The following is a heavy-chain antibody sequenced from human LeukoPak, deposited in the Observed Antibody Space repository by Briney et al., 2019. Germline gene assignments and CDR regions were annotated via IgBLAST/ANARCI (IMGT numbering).Heavy chain of an antibody. V-gene: IGHV3-23*01. D-gene: IGHD4-11*01. Sequence: RSGGSLRLSCAASGFTISSYVMSWVRQAPGKGLEWVSSISDSGGNTYYADSVKGRFTISRDNFKNTLYLQMNSLRAEDTAVYYCARRVSTNWYFDLWGRGTLVTVSS. CDR3: ARRVSTNWYFDL. J-gene: IGHJ2*01. CDR2: ISDSGGNT. CDR1: GFTISSYV.